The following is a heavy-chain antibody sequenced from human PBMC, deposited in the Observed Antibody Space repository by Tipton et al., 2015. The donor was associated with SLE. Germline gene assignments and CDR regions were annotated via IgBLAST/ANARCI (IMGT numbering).Heavy chain of an antibody. J-gene: IGHJ4*02. CDR3: ARPARQEIVGDYFDY. V-gene: IGHV4-39*01. CDR1: GGSISSSSYY. D-gene: IGHD2-15*01. CDR2: IYYSGST. Sequence: TLSLTCTVSGGSISSSSYYWGWIRQPPGKGLEWIGSIYYSGSTYYNPSLKSRVTISVDTSKNQFSLKLSSVTAADTAVYYCARPARQEIVGDYFDYWGQGTLVTVSS.